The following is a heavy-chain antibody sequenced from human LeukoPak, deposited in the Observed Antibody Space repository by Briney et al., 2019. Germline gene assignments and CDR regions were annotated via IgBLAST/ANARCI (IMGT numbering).Heavy chain of an antibody. V-gene: IGHV3-30*02. Sequence: PGGSLRLSCAASGFTFSSYGMHWVRQAPGKGLEWVAFIRYDGSNKYYADSVKGRFTISRDNSKNTLYLQMNSLRAEDTGVYYCAKDQGPRDPFFLPDYWGQGTLVTVSS. CDR1: GFTFSSYG. J-gene: IGHJ4*02. CDR3: AKDQGPRDPFFLPDY. D-gene: IGHD2/OR15-2a*01. CDR2: IRYDGSNK.